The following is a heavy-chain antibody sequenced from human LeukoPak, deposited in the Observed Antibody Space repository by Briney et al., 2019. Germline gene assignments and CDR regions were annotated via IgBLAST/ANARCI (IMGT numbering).Heavy chain of an antibody. J-gene: IGHJ4*02. CDR3: ARHIREYRSGWYGFGY. V-gene: IGHV4-39*01. CDR2: IYYSGST. D-gene: IGHD6-19*01. CDR1: GGSLSSGSYY. Sequence: PSETLSLTCTVSGGSLSSGSYYWGWIRQPPGKGLEWIGTIYYSGSTYYSPSLKSRVTISVDTSKNQFSLKLSSVTAADTAVYYCARHIREYRSGWYGFGYWGQGTLVTVSS.